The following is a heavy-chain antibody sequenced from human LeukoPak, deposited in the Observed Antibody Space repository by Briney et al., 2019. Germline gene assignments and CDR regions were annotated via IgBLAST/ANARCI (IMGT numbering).Heavy chain of an antibody. CDR2: ISGSGGST. CDR3: AGDSSGSVAFDI. CDR1: GFTFSSYA. V-gene: IGHV3-23*01. D-gene: IGHD6-19*01. J-gene: IGHJ3*02. Sequence: GGSLRLSCAASGFTFSSYAMSWVRQAPGKGLEWVSAISGSGGSTYYADSVRGRFTISRDNAKNSLYLQMNSLRAEDTAVYYCAGDSSGSVAFDIWGQGTMVTVSS.